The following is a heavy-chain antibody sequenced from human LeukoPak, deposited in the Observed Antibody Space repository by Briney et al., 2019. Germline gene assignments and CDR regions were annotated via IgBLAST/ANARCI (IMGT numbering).Heavy chain of an antibody. V-gene: IGHV3-23*01. CDR3: AKAERFSGTKTPDY. J-gene: IGHJ4*02. D-gene: IGHD5-12*01. CDR1: GFTFSSYA. CDR2: ISGSGRTT. Sequence: PGGSLRLSCAASGFTFSSYAMSWVRQAPGKGLEWVSAISGSGRTTYYADSAKGRFTISRDNSKNTLYLQMNSLRAEDTAVYYCAKAERFSGTKTPDYWGQGTLVIVSS.